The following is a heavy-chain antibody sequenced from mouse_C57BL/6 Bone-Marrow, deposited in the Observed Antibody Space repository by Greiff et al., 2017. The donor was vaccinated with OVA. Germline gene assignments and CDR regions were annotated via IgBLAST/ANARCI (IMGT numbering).Heavy chain of an antibody. CDR1: GYAFSSSW. CDR2: IYPGDGDT. Sequence: QVQLQQSGPELVKPGASVKISCKASGYAFSSSWMNWVKQRPGKGLEWIGRIYPGDGDTNYNGKFKGKATLTADKSSSTAYMQLSSLTSEDSAVYFCATLYDYDEGCAYWGQGTLVTVSA. J-gene: IGHJ3*01. CDR3: ATLYDYDEGCAY. V-gene: IGHV1-82*01. D-gene: IGHD2-4*01.